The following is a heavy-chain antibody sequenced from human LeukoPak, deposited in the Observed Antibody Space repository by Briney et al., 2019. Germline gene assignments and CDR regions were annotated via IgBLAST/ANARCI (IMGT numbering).Heavy chain of an antibody. D-gene: IGHD6-19*01. J-gene: IGHJ4*02. CDR2: ISGSGGNT. V-gene: IGHV3-23*01. CDR1: GFTFSSYA. Sequence: GGSLRLSCAASGFTFSSYAMSWVRQAPGKGLEWVSVISGSGGNTYYADSVKGRFTISRDNSKNTLYLQMNSLRAEDTAIHYCAKDGKGAPVAGTGYFDYWGQGTLVTVSS. CDR3: AKDGKGAPVAGTGYFDY.